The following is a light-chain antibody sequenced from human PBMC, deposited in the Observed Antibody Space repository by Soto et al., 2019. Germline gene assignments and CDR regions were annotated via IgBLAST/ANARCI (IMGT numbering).Light chain of an antibody. CDR1: QSLVYSDGNTY. Sequence: DVVMTQSPLSLPVTLGQPASISCRSSQSLVYSDGNTYLNWFQQRPGQSRRSLIYKVSKRDSGVPGRFSGSGAGTDFTLKISRVEAEDVGVYYCMQRTRWPADTFGEGTKLEIK. CDR2: KVS. CDR3: MQRTRWPADT. V-gene: IGKV2-30*01. J-gene: IGKJ2*01.